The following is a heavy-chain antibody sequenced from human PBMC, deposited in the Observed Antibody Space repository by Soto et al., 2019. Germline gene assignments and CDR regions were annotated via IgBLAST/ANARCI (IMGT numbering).Heavy chain of an antibody. J-gene: IGHJ4*02. CDR1: GGSISSYY. D-gene: IGHD3-22*01. CDR3: ATYNYDSSGYYPFDY. V-gene: IGHV4-59*13. CDR2: IYYSGST. Sequence: SETLSLTCTVSGGSISSYYWSWIRQPPGKGLEWIGYIYYSGSTNYNPSLKGRVTISVDTSKNQFSLKLSSVTAADTAVYYCATYNYDSSGYYPFDYWGQGTLVTVSS.